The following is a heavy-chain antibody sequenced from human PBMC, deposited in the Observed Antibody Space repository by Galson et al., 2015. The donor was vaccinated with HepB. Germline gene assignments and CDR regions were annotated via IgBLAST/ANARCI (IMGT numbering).Heavy chain of an antibody. J-gene: IGHJ4*02. V-gene: IGHV6-1*01. CDR3: ARVPRYSYGFTHFNY. Sequence: CAISGDSVSSNSAAWNWIRQSPSRGLEWLGRTYYRSKWYNDYAVSVKSRITINPDTSKNQFSLQLNSVTPEDTAVYYCARVPRYSYGFTHFNYWGQGTLVTVSS. CDR2: TYYRSKWYN. D-gene: IGHD5-18*01. CDR1: GDSVSSNSAA.